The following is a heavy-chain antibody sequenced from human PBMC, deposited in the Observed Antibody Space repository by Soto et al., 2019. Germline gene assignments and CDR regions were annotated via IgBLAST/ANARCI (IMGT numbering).Heavy chain of an antibody. J-gene: IGHJ4*02. D-gene: IGHD3-22*01. CDR2: IIPIFGTA. Sequence: QVQLVQSGAEVKKPGSSVKVSCKASVGTFSSSAISWVLQAPGQGLEWMGGIIPIFGTANYAQNFQGRVTITADESTSTAYMELSSLRSEDTAVYYCAKYDSSGYYYSYWGQGPLVTVSS. CDR3: AKYDSSGYYYSY. V-gene: IGHV1-69*01. CDR1: VGTFSSSA.